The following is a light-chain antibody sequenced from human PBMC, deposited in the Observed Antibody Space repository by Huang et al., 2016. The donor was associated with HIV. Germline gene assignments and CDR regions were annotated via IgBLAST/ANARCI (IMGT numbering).Light chain of an antibody. CDR2: DAS. V-gene: IGKV3-11*01. Sequence: EIVLTQSPATLSLSPGERATLSFRASQSVSSYLAWYQHKPCQAPRLLIYDASNRATGIPARFSGSGSGTDFTLTISSLEPEDFAVYYCQQRSNWFTFGPGTKVDF. CDR1: QSVSSY. J-gene: IGKJ3*01. CDR3: QQRSNWFT.